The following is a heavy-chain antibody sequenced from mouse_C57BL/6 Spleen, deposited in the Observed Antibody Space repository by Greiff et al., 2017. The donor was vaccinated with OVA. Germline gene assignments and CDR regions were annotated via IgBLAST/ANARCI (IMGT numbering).Heavy chain of an antibody. Sequence: DVKLVESGGDLVKPGGSLKLSCAASGFTFSSYGMSWVRQTPDKRLEWVATISSGGSYTYYPDSVKGRFTISRDNAKNTLYLQMSSLKSEDTAMYYCARGGNWADYWGQGTTLTVSS. CDR2: ISSGGSYT. J-gene: IGHJ2*01. V-gene: IGHV5-6*02. CDR3: ARGGNWADY. D-gene: IGHD4-1*02. CDR1: GFTFSSYG.